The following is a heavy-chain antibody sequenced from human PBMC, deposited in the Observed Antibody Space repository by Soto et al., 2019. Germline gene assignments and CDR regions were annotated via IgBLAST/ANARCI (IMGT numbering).Heavy chain of an antibody. CDR3: AKAVSGSIRYFDY. J-gene: IGHJ4*02. CDR1: GFTFSSYA. Sequence: GGSLRLSCTASGFTFSSYAMSWVRQAPGKGLEWVSLISGSGVSTYYADSVKGRFTISRDNSKNTLYLQMNSLRAEHTAVYYCAKAVSGSIRYFDYWGQGTLVTVSS. V-gene: IGHV3-23*01. D-gene: IGHD1-26*01. CDR2: ISGSGVST.